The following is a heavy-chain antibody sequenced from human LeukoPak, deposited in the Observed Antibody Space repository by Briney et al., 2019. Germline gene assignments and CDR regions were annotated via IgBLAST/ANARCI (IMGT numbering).Heavy chain of an antibody. CDR3: ARGAYGDYDS. V-gene: IGHV3-23*01. CDR2: ISAGADST. D-gene: IGHD4-17*01. CDR1: ALTFSTDA. J-gene: IGHJ5*01. Sequence: GGSLRLSCAASALTFSTDAMSWVRQAPGKGLEWVSAISAGADSTYYADSVQGRFTISRDNSKNTPYMHMSGLRAEDTAVYFCARGAYGDYDSWGQGTLVTVSS.